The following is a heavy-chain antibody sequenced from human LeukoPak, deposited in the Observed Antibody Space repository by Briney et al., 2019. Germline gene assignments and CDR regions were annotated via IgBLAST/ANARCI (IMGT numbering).Heavy chain of an antibody. Sequence: SETLSLTCTVSGGSISSGSYYWSWIRRPAGKGLEWIGRIYTSGSTNYNPSLKSRVTISVDTSKNQFSLKLSSVTAADTAVYYCAREIGYYYDIWGQGTLVTVSS. CDR3: AREIGYYYDI. J-gene: IGHJ4*02. CDR2: IYTSGST. CDR1: GGSISSGSYY. V-gene: IGHV4-61*02. D-gene: IGHD3-22*01.